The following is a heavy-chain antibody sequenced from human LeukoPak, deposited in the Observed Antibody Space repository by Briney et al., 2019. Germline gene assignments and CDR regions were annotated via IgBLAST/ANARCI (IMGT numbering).Heavy chain of an antibody. D-gene: IGHD1-14*01. CDR1: GFTFSSYS. CDR3: ATGTTITGAFDI. Sequence: PGGSLRLSCAASGFTFSSYSMNWVRQAPGKGLEWVSSISSSSSYIYYADSVKGRFTISRDNAKNSLYLQMNSLRAEDTAVYYCATGTTITGAFDIWGQGTMVTVSS. CDR2: ISSSSSYI. J-gene: IGHJ3*02. V-gene: IGHV3-21*01.